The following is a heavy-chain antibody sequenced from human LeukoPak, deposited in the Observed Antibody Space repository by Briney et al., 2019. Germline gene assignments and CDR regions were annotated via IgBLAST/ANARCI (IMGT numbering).Heavy chain of an antibody. CDR3: AKDGGLWVSAHWGDS. Sequence: GGSLRLSCAAPGFTFSSYAMSWVRQAPGKGREWVSPISGSGGSTYYADSVKGRFTISRDNSKNTLYLQMNSLRAEDTAVYYCAKDGGLWVSAHWGDSWGRGTLVTVSS. CDR2: ISGSGGST. J-gene: IGHJ4*02. V-gene: IGHV3-23*01. D-gene: IGHD7-27*01. CDR1: GFTFSSYA.